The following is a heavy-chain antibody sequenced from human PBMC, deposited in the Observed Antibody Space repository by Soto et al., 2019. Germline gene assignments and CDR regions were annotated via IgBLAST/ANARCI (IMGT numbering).Heavy chain of an antibody. J-gene: IGHJ4*02. CDR1: GGTFSSYA. CDR2: IIPIFGTA. CDR3: ASFSLVVAPFDY. D-gene: IGHD3-22*01. V-gene: IGHV1-69*13. Sequence: SVKVSCKASGGTFSSYAISWVRQAPGQGLEWMGGIIPIFGTANYAQKFQGRVTITADESTSTAYMELSSLRSEDTAVYYCASFSLVVAPFDYWGQGTLVTVSS.